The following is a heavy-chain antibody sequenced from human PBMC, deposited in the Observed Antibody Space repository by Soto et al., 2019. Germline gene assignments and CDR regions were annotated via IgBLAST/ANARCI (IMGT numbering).Heavy chain of an antibody. J-gene: IGHJ3*02. CDR3: ARDRSRTFDI. V-gene: IGHV1-18*01. Sequence: ASVKVSCTASGYTLTSNGISWVRQAPGQGLEWMGWISTYKGNTNYAQKFRGRVTMTTDTSTSTTYMELRNLRFDDTAVYYCARDRSRTFDIWGQGTMVTVSS. CDR1: GYTLTSNG. CDR2: ISTYKGNT.